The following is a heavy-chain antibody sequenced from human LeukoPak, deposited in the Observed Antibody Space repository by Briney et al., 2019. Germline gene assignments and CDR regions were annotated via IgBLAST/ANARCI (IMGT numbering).Heavy chain of an antibody. CDR1: GFTFSSYG. CDR3: AKDLLLRYCSSTSCYAGWFDP. D-gene: IGHD2-2*01. Sequence: GGTLRLSCAASGFTFSSYGMSWVRQAPGKGLEWVSGISGSDGSTYHADSVKGRFTISRDNSKNTLYLQMNSLRAEDTAVYYCAKDLLLRYCSSTSCYAGWFDPWGQGTLVTVSS. V-gene: IGHV3-23*01. CDR2: ISGSDGST. J-gene: IGHJ5*02.